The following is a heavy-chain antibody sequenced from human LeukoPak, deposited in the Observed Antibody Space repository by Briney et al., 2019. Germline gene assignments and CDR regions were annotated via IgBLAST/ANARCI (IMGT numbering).Heavy chain of an antibody. J-gene: IGHJ6*03. V-gene: IGHV4-59*01. CDR1: GGSISSYY. Sequence: SETLSLTCTVSGGSISSYYWSWLRQPPGKGLERIGYIYYSGSTNYNPSLKSRVTISVDTSKNQFSLKPSSVTAADTAVYYCARKAARTRHYYYYYMDVWGKGTTVTVSS. CDR3: ARKAARTRHYYYYYMDV. CDR2: IYYSGST. D-gene: IGHD6-6*01.